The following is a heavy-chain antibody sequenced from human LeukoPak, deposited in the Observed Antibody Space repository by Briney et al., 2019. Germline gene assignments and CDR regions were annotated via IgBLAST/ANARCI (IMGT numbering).Heavy chain of an antibody. CDR2: ISSSDSSTI. J-gene: IGHJ4*02. D-gene: IGHD2-2*01. V-gene: IGHV3-48*04. CDR3: ARDLDCSSTNCTGSFGY. CDR1: GFIFNTYS. Sequence: PGGSLRLSCAASGFIFNTYSMNWVRQAPGKGLEWVSYISSSDSSTIYYADSVKGRFTISRDNAKNSLYLQMNSLRAEDTAVYYCARDLDCSSTNCTGSFGYWGQGTLVTVSS.